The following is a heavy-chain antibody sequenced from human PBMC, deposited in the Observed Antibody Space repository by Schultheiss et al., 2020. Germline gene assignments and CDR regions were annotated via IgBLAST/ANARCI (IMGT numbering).Heavy chain of an antibody. D-gene: IGHD6-19*01. CDR2: IYHSGST. V-gene: IGHV4-4*02. J-gene: IGHJ4*02. CDR1: GGSISSSNW. CDR3: ARDPWGAGQIEVAVDFDY. Sequence: TLSLTCAVSGGSISSSNWWSWVRQPPGKGLEWIGEIYHSGSTNYNPSLKSRVTISVDKSKNQFSLKLSSVTAADTAVYYCARDPWGAGQIEVAVDFDYWGQGALVTVSS.